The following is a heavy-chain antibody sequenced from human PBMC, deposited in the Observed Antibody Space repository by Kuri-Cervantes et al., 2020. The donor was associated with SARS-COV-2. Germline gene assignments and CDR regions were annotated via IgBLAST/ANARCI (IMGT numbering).Heavy chain of an antibody. CDR3: TTGADIVVVPAVMGAFDI. D-gene: IGHD2-2*01. Sequence: GESLKISCAASGFTFSSYGMHWVRQAPGKGLEWVAFIRYDGSNKYYADSVKGRFTISRDNSKNTLYLQMNSLKTEDTAVYYCTTGADIVVVPAVMGAFDIWGQGTMVTVSS. V-gene: IGHV3-30*02. CDR2: IRYDGSNK. CDR1: GFTFSSYG. J-gene: IGHJ3*02.